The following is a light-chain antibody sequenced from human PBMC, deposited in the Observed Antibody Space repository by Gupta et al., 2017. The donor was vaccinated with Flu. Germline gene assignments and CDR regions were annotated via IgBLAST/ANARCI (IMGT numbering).Light chain of an antibody. V-gene: IGLV1-47*01. CDR3: EAWEDSLSGPVE. J-gene: IGLJ2*01. CDR2: RNN. CDR1: DSNIGGND. Sequence: VTISCSGSDSNIGGNDVYWYHHLPVAATNILLYRNNGRRCGGTDRISGSKSGTAAAMAISGLPSDEEEDYYCEAWEDSLSGPVEFGGGTKLTVL.